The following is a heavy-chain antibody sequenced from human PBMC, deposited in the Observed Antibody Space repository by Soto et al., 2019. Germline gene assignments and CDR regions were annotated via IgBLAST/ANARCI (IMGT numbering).Heavy chain of an antibody. CDR1: VDTSTSYY. Sequence: SETLSLTCTVTVDTSTSYYWGWIRQPPGKGLEWIGYIHNSGTTSYNPSLNSRVTISIDMSKNQFSLKLKSVTSADTAVYFCARDYYDSVCYTWFDPWGQGTLVTVSS. V-gene: IGHV4-59*01. CDR2: IHNSGTT. CDR3: ARDYYDSVCYTWFDP. J-gene: IGHJ5*02. D-gene: IGHD3-22*01.